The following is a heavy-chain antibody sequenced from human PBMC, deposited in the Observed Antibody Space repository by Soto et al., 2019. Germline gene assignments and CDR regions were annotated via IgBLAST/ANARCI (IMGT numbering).Heavy chain of an antibody. Sequence: GASVKVSCKASGGTFSSYAISGVRQAPGQGLEWMGWISAYNGNTNYAQKLQGRVTMTTDTSTSTAYMELRSLRSDDTAAYYCAREREIQLWPHFDYWGQGTLVTVSS. CDR3: AREREIQLWPHFDY. V-gene: IGHV1-18*01. CDR1: GGTFSSYA. J-gene: IGHJ4*02. D-gene: IGHD5-18*01. CDR2: ISAYNGNT.